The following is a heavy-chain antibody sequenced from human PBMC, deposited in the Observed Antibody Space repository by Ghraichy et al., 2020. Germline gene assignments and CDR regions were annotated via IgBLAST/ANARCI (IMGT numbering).Heavy chain of an antibody. D-gene: IGHD3-16*02. CDR1: GGSISSSSYY. CDR3: ARQSVPNYDYVWGSYRYTAYFDY. V-gene: IGHV4-39*01. J-gene: IGHJ4*02. CDR2: IYYSGST. Sequence: SETLSLTCTVSGGSISSSSYYWGWIRQPPGKGLEWIGSIYYSGSTYYNPSLKSRVTISVDTSKNQFSLKLSSVTAADTAVYYCARQSVPNYDYVWGSYRYTAYFDYWGQGTLVTVSS.